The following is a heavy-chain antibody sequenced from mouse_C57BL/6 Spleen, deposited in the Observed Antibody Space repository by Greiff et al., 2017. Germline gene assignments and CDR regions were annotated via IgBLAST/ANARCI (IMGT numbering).Heavy chain of an antibody. Sequence: QVQLQQSGPELVKPGASVKISCKASGYAFSSSWMNWVKQRPGKGLEWIGRIYPGDGDTNYNGKFKGKATLTADKSSSTAYMQLSSLTSEDSAVYFCALDGYPSYWYFDVWGTGTTVTVSS. CDR1: GYAFSSSW. D-gene: IGHD2-3*01. J-gene: IGHJ1*03. CDR3: ALDGYPSYWYFDV. CDR2: IYPGDGDT. V-gene: IGHV1-82*01.